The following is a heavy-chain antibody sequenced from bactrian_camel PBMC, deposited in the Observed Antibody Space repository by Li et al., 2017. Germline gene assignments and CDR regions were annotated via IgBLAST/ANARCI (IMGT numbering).Heavy chain of an antibody. J-gene: IGHJ6*01. V-gene: IGHV3S54*01. CDR2: LTTSGGGTT. D-gene: IGHD8*01. CDR3: AADPSTQYSPNCLNNLLTAIRDNYGF. CDR1: DYTLTIYD. Sequence: HVQLVESGGGSVQAGGSLRLSCTASDYTLTIYDLAWYRQAAGKEREGVAALTTSGGGTTFYADSVKGRFKISKDHVKRTLTLDMNSLKPEDTGMYSCAADPSTQYSPNCLNNLLTAIRDNYGFWGQGTQVTVS.